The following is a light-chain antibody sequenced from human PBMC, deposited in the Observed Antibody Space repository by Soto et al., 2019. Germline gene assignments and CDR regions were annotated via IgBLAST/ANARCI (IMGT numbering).Light chain of an antibody. V-gene: IGKV1-39*01. CDR3: QQSYSTRGT. CDR2: ATS. Sequence: DIQMTQSPSTLSGSVGDRVIITCRASQSIGSWLAWYQQKPGKAPKRLIYATSSLQSGVPSRFSGSGSGTDFTLTISSLQPEDFATYYCQQSYSTRGTFGQGTKVDIK. CDR1: QSIGSW. J-gene: IGKJ1*01.